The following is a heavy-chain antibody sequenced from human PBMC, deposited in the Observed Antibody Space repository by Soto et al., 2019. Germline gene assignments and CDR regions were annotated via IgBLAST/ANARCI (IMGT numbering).Heavy chain of an antibody. D-gene: IGHD3-10*02. Sequence: EVQLVESGGGLVQPGGSLKVSCAASGFTFSDSTIHWVRQASGKGLEWVGRIRSEVYSYATVCAASVKDRFTISRDDSTNTAYLQRNSLTIEDTAVYYCSRCSGSYGMAVWGQGNKVTVSS. J-gene: IGHJ6*02. V-gene: IGHV3-73*02. CDR2: IRSEVYSYAT. CDR1: GFTFSDST. CDR3: SRCSGSYGMAV.